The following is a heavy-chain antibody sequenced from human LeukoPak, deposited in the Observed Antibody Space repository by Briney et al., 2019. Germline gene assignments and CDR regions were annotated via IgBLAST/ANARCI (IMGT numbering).Heavy chain of an antibody. J-gene: IGHJ4*02. V-gene: IGHV3-7*01. Sequence: GGSLRLSCAASGFTFSSYWMSWVRQAPGKGLEWVANIKQDGSEKYYVDSVKGRSTISRDNAKNSLYLQMNSLRAEDTAVYYCARDGDYGDYVWGGSYWGQGTLVTVSS. CDR2: IKQDGSEK. CDR1: GFTFSSYW. CDR3: ARDGDYGDYVWGGSY. D-gene: IGHD4-17*01.